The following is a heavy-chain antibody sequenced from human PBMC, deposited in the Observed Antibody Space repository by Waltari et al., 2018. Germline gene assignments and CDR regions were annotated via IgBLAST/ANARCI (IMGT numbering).Heavy chain of an antibody. J-gene: IGHJ4*02. V-gene: IGHV4-38-2*01. CDR1: GYSISSGYY. CDR3: ARGPLIAAAVY. Sequence: QVQLQESGPGLVKPSETLSLTCAVSGYSISSGYYWGWIRQPPGKGLEWIGGIYHSGSTTYNPSLKSRVTISVDTSKNQFSLKLSSVTAADTAVYYCARGPLIAAAVYWGQGTLVTVSS. CDR2: IYHSGST. D-gene: IGHD6-13*01.